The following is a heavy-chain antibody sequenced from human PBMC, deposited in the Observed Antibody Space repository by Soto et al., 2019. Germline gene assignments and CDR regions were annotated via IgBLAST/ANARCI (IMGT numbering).Heavy chain of an antibody. CDR2: MSYDGSNK. D-gene: IGHD3-3*01. CDR3: ARPRGFGVIINFFDY. V-gene: IGHV3-30-3*01. Sequence: ESVGGVVQPGRSLRLSCAASGFTFSSFAMHWVRQAPGKGLEWVAVMSYDGSNKYYADSVKGRFTISRDNSKNTVYLQMNSLRAEDTAVYYCARPRGFGVIINFFDYWGQGTLVTVSS. J-gene: IGHJ4*02. CDR1: GFTFSSFA.